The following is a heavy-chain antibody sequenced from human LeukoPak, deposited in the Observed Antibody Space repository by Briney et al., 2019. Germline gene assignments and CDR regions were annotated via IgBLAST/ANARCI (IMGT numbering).Heavy chain of an antibody. Sequence: SETLSLTCTVSGGSISSYYWSWIRQPPGKGLEWIGYIYYSGSTNYNPSLKSRVTISVDTSKNQLSLKLSSVTAADTAVYYCARHPPWTGDQAPFVDYWGQGTLVTVSS. V-gene: IGHV4-59*08. CDR1: GGSISSYY. J-gene: IGHJ4*02. CDR2: IYYSGST. D-gene: IGHD3/OR15-3a*01. CDR3: ARHPPWTGDQAPFVDY.